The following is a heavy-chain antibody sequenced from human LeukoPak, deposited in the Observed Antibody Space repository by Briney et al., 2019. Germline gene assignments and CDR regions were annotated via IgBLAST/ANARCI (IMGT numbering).Heavy chain of an antibody. CDR3: ARRLGGGFDY. D-gene: IGHD3-16*01. CDR1: GYIFTSYW. Sequence: GESLKISCKGSGYIFTSYWIGWVRQMPGKGLEWMGIIYPGVPEIRYSPSFEGQVTISVDKSISTAYLQWSSLKASDTAMYYCARRLGGGFDYWGQGTLVTVSS. V-gene: IGHV5-51*01. CDR2: IYPGVPEI. J-gene: IGHJ4*02.